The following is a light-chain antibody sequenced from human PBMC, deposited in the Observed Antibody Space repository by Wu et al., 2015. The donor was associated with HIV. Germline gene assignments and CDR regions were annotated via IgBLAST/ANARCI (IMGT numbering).Light chain of an antibody. V-gene: IGKV3-11*01. CDR3: QQRSNWPWT. Sequence: EIVLTQSPATLSLSPGERATLSCRASQTVRNYLAWFQQKPGQAPRLLIYDASNRATGIPARFSGSGSGTDFTLTLSSLEPEDFALYYCQQRSNWPWTFGQGTKVEFK. J-gene: IGKJ1*01. CDR1: QTVRNY. CDR2: DAS.